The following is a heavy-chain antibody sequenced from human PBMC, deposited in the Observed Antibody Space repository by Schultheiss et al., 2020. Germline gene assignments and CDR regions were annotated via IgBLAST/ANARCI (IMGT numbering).Heavy chain of an antibody. D-gene: IGHD3-16*02. J-gene: IGHJ3*02. V-gene: IGHV4-34*01. CDR2: IYYSGST. CDR3: ARLPHYVWGSYRYRRAFDI. CDR1: GGSFSAYY. Sequence: ESLKISCAVYGGSFSAYYWSWIRQPPGKGLEWIGSIYYSGSTYYNPSLKSRVTISVDTSKNQFSLKLSSVTAADTAVYYCARLPHYVWGSYRYRRAFDIWGQGTMVTVSS.